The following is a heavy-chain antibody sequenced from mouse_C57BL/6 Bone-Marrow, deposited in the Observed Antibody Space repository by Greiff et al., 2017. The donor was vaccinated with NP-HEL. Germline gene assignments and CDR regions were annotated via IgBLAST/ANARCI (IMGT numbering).Heavy chain of an antibody. J-gene: IGHJ2*01. CDR3: AREDMLLYGGY. V-gene: IGHV1-19*01. Sequence: EVKLVESGPVLVKPGASVKMSCKASGYTFTDYYMNWVKQSHGKSLEWIGVINPYNGGTSYNQKFKGKATLTVDKSSSTAYMELNSLTSEDSAVYYCAREDMLLYGGYGGQGTTLTVSA. D-gene: IGHD1-1*02. CDR1: GYTFTDYY. CDR2: INPYNGGT.